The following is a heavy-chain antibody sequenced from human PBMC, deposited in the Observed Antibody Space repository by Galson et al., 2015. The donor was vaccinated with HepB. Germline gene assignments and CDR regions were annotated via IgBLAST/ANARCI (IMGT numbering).Heavy chain of an antibody. Sequence: SETLSLTCTVSGGSVIRRSHYWGWIRLSPGKGLEWFGSIYHDGTTYYNPSFQSRATISVDTSKNQFSLRLGPVTAADTAIYYCARVPGLEYFDDWGQGTLVTVSS. CDR1: GGSVIRRSHY. CDR3: ARVPGLEYFDD. D-gene: IGHD3-9*01. CDR2: IYHDGTT. V-gene: IGHV4-39*01. J-gene: IGHJ4*02.